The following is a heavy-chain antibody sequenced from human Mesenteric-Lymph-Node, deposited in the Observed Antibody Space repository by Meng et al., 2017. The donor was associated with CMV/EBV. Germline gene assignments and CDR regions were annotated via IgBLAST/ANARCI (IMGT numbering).Heavy chain of an antibody. D-gene: IGHD1-7*01. CDR2: ISSSSGHI. J-gene: IGHJ4*02. CDR1: GFTFSSYW. CDR3: VRDFGVSGTTDYFDY. V-gene: IGHV3-21*01. Sequence: GESLKISCAASGFTFSSYWMSWVRQAPGKGLEWLSAISSSSGHIHYADSMKGRFTISRDNAKNSLYLQMDSLRVEDTGVYYCVRDFGVSGTTDYFDYWGQGTLVTVSS.